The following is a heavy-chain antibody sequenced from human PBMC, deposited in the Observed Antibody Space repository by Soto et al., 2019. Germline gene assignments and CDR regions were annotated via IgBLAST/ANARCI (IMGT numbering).Heavy chain of an antibody. CDR1: GYSFATYG. J-gene: IGHJ4*02. V-gene: IGHV1-18*04. Sequence: ASVKVSCKASGYSFATYGFSWVRQAPGQGLECVGWISAHNGDTHYSQKFQGRVTLTTDTSTNTGYMELSSLRSEDTAVYYCARVNDSSGYYLEYYFDYWGQGTLVTVSS. CDR2: ISAHNGDT. D-gene: IGHD3-22*01. CDR3: ARVNDSSGYYLEYYFDY.